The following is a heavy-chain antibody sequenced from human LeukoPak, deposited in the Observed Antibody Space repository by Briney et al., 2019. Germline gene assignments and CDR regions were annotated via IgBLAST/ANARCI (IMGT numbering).Heavy chain of an antibody. CDR3: AMKAVPRPRLHDAFDF. J-gene: IGHJ3*01. D-gene: IGHD5-24*01. CDR2: IDYSGGNT. Sequence: GGSLRLSCTASGFTLSSYEMSWIRQAPGKGLEGVPSIDYSGGNTHYADSVKGRFTISRDNSKNTLYLQLSSLRGDDTAVYYCAMKAVPRPRLHDAFDFWGQGTVVSVSS. V-gene: IGHV3-23*01. CDR1: GFTLSSYE.